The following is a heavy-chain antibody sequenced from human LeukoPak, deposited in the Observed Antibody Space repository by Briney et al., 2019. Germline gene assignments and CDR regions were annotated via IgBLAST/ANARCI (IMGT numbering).Heavy chain of an antibody. CDR1: GGSISSSSYY. V-gene: IGHV4-39*07. CDR2: IYYSGST. D-gene: IGHD6-19*01. J-gene: IGHJ4*02. CDR3: ARVAAKTVDY. Sequence: PSETLSLTCTVSGGSISSSSYYWGWIRQPPGKGLEWIGSIYYSGSTYYNPSLKSRVTMSVDTSKNQFSLKLTSVTAADTAVYYCARVAAKTVDYWGQGTLVTVSS.